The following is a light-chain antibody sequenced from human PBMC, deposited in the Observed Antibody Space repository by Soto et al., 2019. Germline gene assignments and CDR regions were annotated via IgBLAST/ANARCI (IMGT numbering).Light chain of an antibody. J-gene: IGKJ2*01. CDR2: AAS. V-gene: IGKV1-39*01. Sequence: IQLTQSPSSLSTSVGDRVTITCRASQSISNFLNLYQHKPGKAPNLVIFAASTLFSGVPSRFRGSGSGTDFTLTITSLQPEDFATYYCQQSYRAPYTFGQGTKLEIK. CDR3: QQSYRAPYT. CDR1: QSISNF.